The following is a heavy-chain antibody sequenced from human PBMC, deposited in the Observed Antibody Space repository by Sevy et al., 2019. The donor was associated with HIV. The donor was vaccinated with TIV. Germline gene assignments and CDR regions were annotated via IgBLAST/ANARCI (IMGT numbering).Heavy chain of an antibody. D-gene: IGHD6-13*01. Sequence: SETLSLTCTVSGGSITNYYWGWIRQPPGMRLEWIGYIHSSGNTNPNPSLKSRVTISVDTSKNQFSLNLNSVTAADTAVYYCARYMGSGTSFDYWGQGTLVTVSS. V-gene: IGHV4-59*13. CDR1: GGSITNYY. J-gene: IGHJ4*02. CDR2: IHSSGNT. CDR3: ARYMGSGTSFDY.